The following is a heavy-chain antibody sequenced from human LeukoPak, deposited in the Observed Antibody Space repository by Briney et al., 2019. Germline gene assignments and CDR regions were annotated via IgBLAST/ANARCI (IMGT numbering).Heavy chain of an antibody. CDR3: ARDHRYAQDF. J-gene: IGHJ4*02. CDR2: ICPSAITI. V-gene: IGHV3-48*01. Sequence: GGSLRLSCAASGFTFSSHSMNWARQAPGKGLEWISYICPSAITIDYADSVKGRFTISRDNGKNSLYLQMNSLRGEDTAVYFCARDHRYAQDFWGQGTLVTVSS. D-gene: IGHD1-1*01. CDR1: GFTFSSHS.